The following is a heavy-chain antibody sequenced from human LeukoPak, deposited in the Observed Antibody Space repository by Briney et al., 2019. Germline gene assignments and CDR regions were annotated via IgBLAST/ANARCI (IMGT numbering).Heavy chain of an antibody. CDR3: ARAPDPYRYDSSGYYFDY. Sequence: GESLKISCKGSGYSFTSYWIGWVRQMPGKGLEWMGIIYPGDSDTRYSPSFQGQVTISADKSISTAYLQWSSLKASDTAMYYCARAPDPYRYDSSGYYFDYWGQGTLVTVSS. CDR1: GYSFTSYW. CDR2: IYPGDSDT. V-gene: IGHV5-51*01. J-gene: IGHJ4*02. D-gene: IGHD3-22*01.